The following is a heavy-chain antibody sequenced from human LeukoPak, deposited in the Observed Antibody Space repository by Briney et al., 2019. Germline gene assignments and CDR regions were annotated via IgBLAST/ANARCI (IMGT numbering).Heavy chain of an antibody. J-gene: IGHJ4*02. D-gene: IGHD1-26*01. CDR2: IYYSGST. CDR3: ASCALSGSYSFGY. CDR1: GGSISSGGYY. Sequence: SQTLSLTCTVSGGSISSGGYYWSWIRQHPGKGLEWIGYIYYSGSTYYNPSLKSRVTISVDTSKNQFSLKLSSVTAADTAVYYCASCALSGSYSFGYWGQGTLVTVSS. V-gene: IGHV4-31*03.